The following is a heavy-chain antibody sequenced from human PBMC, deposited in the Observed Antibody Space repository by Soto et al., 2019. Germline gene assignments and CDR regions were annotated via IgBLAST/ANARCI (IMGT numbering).Heavy chain of an antibody. D-gene: IGHD3-9*01. CDR3: ARDRAYDTLSRLNYGMDV. V-gene: IGHV1-69*13. J-gene: IGHJ6*02. CDR2: IIPIFGTA. Sequence: SVKVSCKASGGTFSGYTISWVRQAPGQGLEWMGGIIPIFGTANYAQKFQGRVTITADESTSTAYMELSSLRSEDTAVYYCARDRAYDTLSRLNYGMDVWGQGTTVTVSS. CDR1: GGTFSGYT.